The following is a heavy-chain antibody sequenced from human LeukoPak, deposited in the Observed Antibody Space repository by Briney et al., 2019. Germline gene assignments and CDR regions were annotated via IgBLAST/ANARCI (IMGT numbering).Heavy chain of an antibody. CDR2: IYHSGST. Sequence: SETLSLTCTVSGYSISSGYYWGWIRQPPGKGLEWIGSIYHSGSTYYNPSLKSRVTISVDTSKNQFSLKLSSVTAADTAVYYCAREGLLPGDAFDIWDQGTMVTVSS. CDR1: GYSISSGYY. J-gene: IGHJ3*02. CDR3: AREGLLPGDAFDI. V-gene: IGHV4-38-2*02.